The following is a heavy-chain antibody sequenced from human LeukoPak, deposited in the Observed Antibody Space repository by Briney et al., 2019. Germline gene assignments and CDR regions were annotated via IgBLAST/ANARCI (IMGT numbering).Heavy chain of an antibody. CDR1: GFTFSNYA. J-gene: IGHJ1*01. CDR3: AKDRAVFQH. Sequence: PGGSLRLSYVASGFTFSNYAMSWVRQAPGKGLEWVSSITGSGTSTYYADSVKGRLTISRDNFKNTLYLQMSSLRVEDTAVYYCAKDRAVFQHWGPGTPVIVSS. V-gene: IGHV3-23*01. CDR2: ITGSGTST. D-gene: IGHD3-10*01.